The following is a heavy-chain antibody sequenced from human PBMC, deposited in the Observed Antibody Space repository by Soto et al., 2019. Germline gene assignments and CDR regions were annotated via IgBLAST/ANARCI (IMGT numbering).Heavy chain of an antibody. CDR2: VFYTGAI. Sequence: SETLSLTCTVSGGSISTSSYWWAWIRQAPGKGLEWIGSVFYTGAIYYTPSLESRLTMSVDTSMNQFSLKLSSVTAEDKAVYFCARQERCRVEIDYWGQGTLVX. J-gene: IGHJ4*02. D-gene: IGHD1-26*01. V-gene: IGHV4-39*01. CDR3: ARQERCRVEIDY. CDR1: GGSISTSSYW.